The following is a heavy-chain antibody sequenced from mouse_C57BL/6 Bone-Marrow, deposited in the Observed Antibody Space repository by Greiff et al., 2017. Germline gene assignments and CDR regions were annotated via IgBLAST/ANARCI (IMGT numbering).Heavy chain of an antibody. CDR1: GYTFTDYN. V-gene: IGHV1-22*01. J-gene: IGHJ4*01. D-gene: IGHD1-1*01. CDR3: DCIYYYGFYAMDY. CDR2: INPNNGGT. Sequence: EVQLQQSGPELVKPGASVKMSCKASGYTFTDYNMHWVKQSHGKSLEWIGYINPNNGGTSYNQKFKGKATFTVTKSASAASMQLRSLTSEASAVDYYDCIYYYGFYAMDYWGQGTSVTVSS.